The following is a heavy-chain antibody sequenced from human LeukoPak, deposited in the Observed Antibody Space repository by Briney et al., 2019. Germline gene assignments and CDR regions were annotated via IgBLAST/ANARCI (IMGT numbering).Heavy chain of an antibody. CDR2: INQGGSLN. J-gene: IGHJ4*02. V-gene: IGHV3-7*01. CDR3: ARFGYSGWNLEY. CDR1: GFSFRDFW. D-gene: IGHD5-12*01. Sequence: GGSPRLSFAASGFSFRDFWMSWVRQSPGKGLEWGASINQGGSLNYYVDSVKGRFTISRDDAKSSLYVRMDSLRDEDTAVYYCARFGYSGWNLEYWGQGTLVTVSS.